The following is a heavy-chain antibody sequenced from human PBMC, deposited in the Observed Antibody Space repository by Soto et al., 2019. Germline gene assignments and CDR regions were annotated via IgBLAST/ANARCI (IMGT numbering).Heavy chain of an antibody. Sequence: HPGGSLRLSCAASGFTSSSYGMHWVRQAPGKGLEWVAVISYDGSNKYYADSVKGRFTISRDNSKNTLYLQMNSLRAEDTAVYYCAKDLSFSGTLPTNPIYWGQGTLVTVSS. CDR3: AKDLSFSGTLPTNPIY. J-gene: IGHJ4*02. D-gene: IGHD1-26*01. CDR2: ISYDGSNK. CDR1: GFTSSSYG. V-gene: IGHV3-30*18.